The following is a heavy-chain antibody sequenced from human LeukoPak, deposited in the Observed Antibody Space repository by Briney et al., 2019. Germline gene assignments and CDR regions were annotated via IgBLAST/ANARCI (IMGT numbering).Heavy chain of an antibody. Sequence: GGSLRLSCAVSGFTFSRNAISWVRQAPGKWLEWVSAISGSGGSTYYADSVKGRFTISRDNSKNTLYLQMNSLRAEDTAVYYCGKGDLGYCSSSSCNDYWGQGTLVTVSS. CDR3: GKGDLGYCSSSSCNDY. D-gene: IGHD2-2*01. J-gene: IGHJ4*02. V-gene: IGHV3-23*01. CDR1: GFTFSRNA. CDR2: ISGSGGST.